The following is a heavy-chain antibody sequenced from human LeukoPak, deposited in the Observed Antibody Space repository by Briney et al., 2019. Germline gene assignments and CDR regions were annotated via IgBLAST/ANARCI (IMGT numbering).Heavy chain of an antibody. CDR2: IRQGGDER. V-gene: IGHV3-7*01. J-gene: IGHJ4*02. D-gene: IGHD4-17*01. CDR3: ARGPNYGARVDFLDS. CDR1: GFTFSGYW. Sequence: GGSLRLSCAASGFTFSGYWMGWVRRAPGKGLEWVAGIRQGGDERYYADSVKGRFTVSRDNAKNSLYLQMNSLSADDTAVYFCARGPNYGARVDFLDSWGRGTKVTVSS.